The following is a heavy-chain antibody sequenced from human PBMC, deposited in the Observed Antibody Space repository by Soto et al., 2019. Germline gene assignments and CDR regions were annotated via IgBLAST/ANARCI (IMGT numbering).Heavy chain of an antibody. CDR3: ARTDIVTTNWFDP. CDR1: GESFIGYY. CDR2: INHGGST. D-gene: IGHD5-12*01. Sequence: QVHLQQWGAGLLKPSETLSLTCAVYGESFIGYYWTWIRQSPGKGLEWIGEINHGGSTNYNPSLKSRVNISIDTSKNQFSLKLTSVTAADTYVYYCARTDIVTTNWFDPWGQGTLVTVSS. J-gene: IGHJ5*02. V-gene: IGHV4-34*01.